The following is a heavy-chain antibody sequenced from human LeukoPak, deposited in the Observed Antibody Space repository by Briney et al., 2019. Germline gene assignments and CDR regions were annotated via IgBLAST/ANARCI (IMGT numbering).Heavy chain of an antibody. CDR1: GFTFSSYS. J-gene: IGHJ4*02. Sequence: GSLRLSCAASGFTFSSYSMNWVRQAPGKGLEWVSAISGSGGSTYYADSMKGRFTISRDNSKNTLYLQMNSLRAEDTAVYYCAKEQSFGYYYDSSGRYFHYWGQGTLVTVSS. D-gene: IGHD3-22*01. CDR3: AKEQSFGYYYDSSGRYFHY. V-gene: IGHV3-23*01. CDR2: ISGSGGST.